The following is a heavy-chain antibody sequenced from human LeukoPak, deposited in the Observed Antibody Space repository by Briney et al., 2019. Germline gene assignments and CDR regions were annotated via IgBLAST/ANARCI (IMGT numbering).Heavy chain of an antibody. CDR3: ARDRRGWYNVDAFDI. CDR1: GGSFSGYY. D-gene: IGHD6-19*01. V-gene: IGHV4-4*07. J-gene: IGHJ3*02. Sequence: SETLSLTCAVYGGSFSGYYWSWIRQPAGKGLAWIGRIYTSGSTNYNPSLKSRVTMSVDTSKNQFSLKLSSVTAADTAVYYCARDRRGWYNVDAFDIWGQGTMVTVSS. CDR2: IYTSGST.